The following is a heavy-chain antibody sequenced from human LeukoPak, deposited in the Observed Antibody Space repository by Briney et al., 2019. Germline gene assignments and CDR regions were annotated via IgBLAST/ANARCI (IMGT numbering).Heavy chain of an antibody. D-gene: IGHD2-15*01. V-gene: IGHV3-23*01. CDR3: AKPFCSGGVCYVNFFDY. Sequence: GGSLRLSCAASGFTFRGYAMSWVRQAPGKGLQWVSAISGGGDTTYYADSVKGRFTISRDNSKNTVYLQMTSLRAEDSAVYYCAKPFCSGGVCYVNFFDYWGQGTQLTVSS. J-gene: IGHJ4*02. CDR1: GFTFRGYA. CDR2: ISGGGDTT.